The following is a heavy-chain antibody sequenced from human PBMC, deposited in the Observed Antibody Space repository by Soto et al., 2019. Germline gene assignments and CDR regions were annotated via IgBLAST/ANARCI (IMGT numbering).Heavy chain of an antibody. J-gene: IGHJ3*02. CDR2: IYWDDDK. V-gene: IGHV2-5*02. D-gene: IGHD3-16*02. CDR3: AHSGRMITFGGVIVHDAFDI. CDR1: GFSLSTSGVG. Sequence: QITLKESGPTLVKPTQTLTLTCTFSGFSLSTSGVGVGWIRQPPGKALEWLALIYWDDDKRYSPSLKSRLTIPKDPSKNQLVLTMTIMDPVDTATYYCAHSGRMITFGGVIVHDAFDIWGQGTMVTVSS.